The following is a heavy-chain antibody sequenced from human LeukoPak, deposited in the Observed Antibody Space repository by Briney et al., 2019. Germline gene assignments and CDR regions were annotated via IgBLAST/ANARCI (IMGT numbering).Heavy chain of an antibody. Sequence: PSETLSLTCTVSGGSLTNYYWSWIRQPPGKGLDWIGHIYYSGSTNYNPSLKSRVTISLDTSKNQFSLKVISVTAADTAVYYCARSTYYNFDYWGQGTLVTVSS. J-gene: IGHJ4*02. V-gene: IGHV4-59*01. D-gene: IGHD3-22*01. CDR3: ARSTYYNFDY. CDR1: GGSLTNYY. CDR2: IYYSGST.